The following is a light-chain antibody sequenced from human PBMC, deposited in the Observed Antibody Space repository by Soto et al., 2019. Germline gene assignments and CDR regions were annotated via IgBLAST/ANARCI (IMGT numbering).Light chain of an antibody. CDR3: QQYDNWPFS. CDR1: QGVTTN. CDR2: DVS. J-gene: IGKJ5*01. V-gene: IGKV3-15*01. Sequence: IVLTHSPGTLSLSPGERATLSCRAGQGVTTNFAWYQQKSGQSPRLLIYDVSIRATGVPARFSGTGSETDFTLTISGLQSEDSAVYFCQQYDNWPFSFGQGARLEIK.